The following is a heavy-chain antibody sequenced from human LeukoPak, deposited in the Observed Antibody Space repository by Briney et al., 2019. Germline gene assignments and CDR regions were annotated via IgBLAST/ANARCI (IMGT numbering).Heavy chain of an antibody. V-gene: IGHV3-23*01. CDR2: ISGSGGST. Sequence: PGGSLRLSCAASGFTFSSYAMSWVRQAPGKGLEWVSAISGSGGSTYYADSVKGRFTISRGNSKNTLYLQMNSLRAEDTAVYYCAKYSSTYGSGSSPVDYWGQGTLVTVSS. CDR3: AKYSSTYGSGSSPVDY. D-gene: IGHD3-10*01. J-gene: IGHJ4*02. CDR1: GFTFSSYA.